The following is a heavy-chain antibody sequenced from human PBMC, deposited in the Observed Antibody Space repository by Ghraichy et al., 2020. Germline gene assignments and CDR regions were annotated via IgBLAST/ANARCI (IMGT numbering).Heavy chain of an antibody. Sequence: ASVKVSCKASGYRFTGNYIHWVRQAPGQGLEWMGWINPSSGDTNYAQKFQGRVTMTRDTSISTAYVDLSGLRSDDTAMYYCARDLIGTGAKNSFDPWDQGTLVTVSS. CDR2: INPSSGDT. CDR3: ARDLIGTGAKNSFDP. V-gene: IGHV1-2*02. D-gene: IGHD1-26*01. J-gene: IGHJ5*02. CDR1: GYRFTGNY.